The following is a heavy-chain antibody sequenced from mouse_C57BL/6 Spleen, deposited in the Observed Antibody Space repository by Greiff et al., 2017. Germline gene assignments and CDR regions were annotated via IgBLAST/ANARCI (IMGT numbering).Heavy chain of an antibody. CDR2: ISSGSSTI. D-gene: IGHD2-1*01. CDR3: ARPGYYGNGWFAY. Sequence: EVKVVESGGGLVKPGGSLKLSCAASGFTFSDYGMHWVRQAPEKGLEWVAYISSGSSTIYYADTVKGRFTISRDNAKNTLFLQMTSLRSEDTAMYYCARPGYYGNGWFAYWGQGTLVTVSA. CDR1: GFTFSDYG. V-gene: IGHV5-17*01. J-gene: IGHJ3*01.